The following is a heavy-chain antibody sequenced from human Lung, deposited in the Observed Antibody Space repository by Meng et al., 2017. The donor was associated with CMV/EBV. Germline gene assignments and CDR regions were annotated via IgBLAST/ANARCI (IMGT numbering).Heavy chain of an antibody. J-gene: IGHJ4*02. CDR3: AKDHMLSYFDY. V-gene: IGHV3-23*03. CDR2: IYSGDSST. CDR1: GFTLSNYA. Sequence: GGSLRLXCAASGFTLSNYAMSWVRQAPGKGLEWVSVIYSGDSSTHYADSVKGRFTISRDNSKNTLYLQMNSLRAEDTAVYYCAKDHMLSYFDYWGQGTRVTVSS. D-gene: IGHD2-8*01.